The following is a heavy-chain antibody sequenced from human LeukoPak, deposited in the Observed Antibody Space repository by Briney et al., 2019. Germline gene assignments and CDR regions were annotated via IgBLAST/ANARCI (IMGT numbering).Heavy chain of an antibody. Sequence: PGGSLRLSCAASGFTFSSYAMSWVRQAPGKGLEWVSAISGSGGSTYYADSVKGRFTISRDNSKNTLYLQMNSLRAEDTAVYYCAKASLDYDFWSGYFVYWGQGTLVTVSS. V-gene: IGHV3-23*01. J-gene: IGHJ4*02. CDR1: GFTFSSYA. CDR3: AKASLDYDFWSGYFVY. CDR2: ISGSGGST. D-gene: IGHD3-3*01.